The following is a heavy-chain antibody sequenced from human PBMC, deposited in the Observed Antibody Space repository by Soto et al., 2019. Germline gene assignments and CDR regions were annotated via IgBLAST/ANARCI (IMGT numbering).Heavy chain of an antibody. J-gene: IGHJ6*02. D-gene: IGHD4-17*01. Sequence: QLQLQESGPGLVKPSETLSLTCTVSGGSISSSSYYWGWIRQPPGKGLEWIGSIYYSGSTYYNPSLKSRVTISVDTSKNQFSLKLSSVTAADTAVYYCARHGVRDYGDYDGMDVWGQGTTVTVSS. V-gene: IGHV4-39*01. CDR1: GGSISSSSYY. CDR3: ARHGVRDYGDYDGMDV. CDR2: IYYSGST.